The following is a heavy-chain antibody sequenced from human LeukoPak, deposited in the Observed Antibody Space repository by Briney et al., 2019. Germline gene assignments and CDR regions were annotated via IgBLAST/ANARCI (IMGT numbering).Heavy chain of an antibody. CDR1: GYTFTIYA. CDR2: INAGNGNT. Sequence: APVKVSCKASGYTFTIYAMHWVRQAPGQRLEWMGWINAGNGNTKYSQKFQGRVTITRDTSASTAYMELSSLRSEDTAVYYCAREGLLLERAFDIWGQGTMVTVSS. V-gene: IGHV1-3*01. D-gene: IGHD1-26*01. CDR3: AREGLLLERAFDI. J-gene: IGHJ3*02.